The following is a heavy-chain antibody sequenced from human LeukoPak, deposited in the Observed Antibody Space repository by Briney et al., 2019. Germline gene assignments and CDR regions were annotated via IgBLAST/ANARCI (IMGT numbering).Heavy chain of an antibody. J-gene: IGHJ4*02. CDR3: ARGARFFRYYYDSSGYYHHYYFDY. Sequence: PETLSLTCAVYGGSFSGYYWSWIRQPPGKGLEWIGEINHSGSTNYNPSLKSRVTISVDTSKNQFSLKLSSVTAADTAVYYCARGARFFRYYYDSSGYYHHYYFDYWGQGTLVTVSS. CDR1: GGSFSGYY. D-gene: IGHD3-22*01. CDR2: INHSGST. V-gene: IGHV4-34*01.